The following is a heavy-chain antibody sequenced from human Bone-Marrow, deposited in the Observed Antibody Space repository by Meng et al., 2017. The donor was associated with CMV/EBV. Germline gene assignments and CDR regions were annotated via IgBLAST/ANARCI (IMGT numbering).Heavy chain of an antibody. Sequence: GESLKISCKGSGYSFTSYWIGWVRQMPGKGLEWMGIIYPGDSDTRYSPSFQGQVTISADKSISTAYLQWSSLKASDTAMYYRARVTGVGDIVVVPAATNPDDAFDIWGQGTMVTVSS. D-gene: IGHD2-2*01. V-gene: IGHV5-51*01. J-gene: IGHJ3*02. CDR1: GYSFTSYW. CDR3: ARVTGVGDIVVVPAATNPDDAFDI. CDR2: IYPGDSDT.